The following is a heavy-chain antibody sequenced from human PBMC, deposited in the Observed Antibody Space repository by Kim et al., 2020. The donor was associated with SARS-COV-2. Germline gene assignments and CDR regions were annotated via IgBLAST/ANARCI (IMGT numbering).Heavy chain of an antibody. V-gene: IGHV1-46*01. CDR3: ARVRFGGWFDP. J-gene: IGHJ5*02. Sequence: SYAQKFQGRVTMTRDTSTSTVYMELSSLRSEDTAVYYCARVRFGGWFDPWGQGTLVTVSS. D-gene: IGHD3-16*01.